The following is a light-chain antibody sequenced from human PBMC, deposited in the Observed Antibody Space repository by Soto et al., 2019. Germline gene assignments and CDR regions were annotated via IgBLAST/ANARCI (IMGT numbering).Light chain of an antibody. CDR1: QDIGNH. CDR2: AAS. J-gene: IGKJ5*01. V-gene: IGKV1-17*03. CDR3: LQHDSFPPT. Sequence: DIQMTQSPSAMSASVGDRVTISCRASQDIGNHLAWFQQKPGKVPQRLIYAASSLQTGVPSMFSGSGSGTDFTLTINSLQPEDIATYYCLQHDSFPPTFGQGTRLEI.